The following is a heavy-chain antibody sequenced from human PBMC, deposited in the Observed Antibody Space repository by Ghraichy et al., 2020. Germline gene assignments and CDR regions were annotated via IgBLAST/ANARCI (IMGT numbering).Heavy chain of an antibody. CDR3: ARLGSGDAFDI. CDR2: IYYSGST. D-gene: IGHD6-25*01. J-gene: IGHJ3*02. Sequence: SETLSLTCTVSGGSISSYYWSWIRQPPGKGLEWIGYIYYSGSTNYNPSLKSRVTISVDTSKNQFSLKLSSVTAADPAVYYCARLGSGDAFDIWGQGTMVTVSS. CDR1: GGSISSYY. V-gene: IGHV4-59*08.